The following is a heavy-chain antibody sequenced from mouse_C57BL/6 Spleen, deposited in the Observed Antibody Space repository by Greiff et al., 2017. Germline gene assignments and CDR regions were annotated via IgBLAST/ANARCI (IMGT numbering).Heavy chain of an antibody. CDR1: GYAFSSYW. CDR3: AGSYYYGSSSWYFDV. Sequence: VQLQESGAELVKPGASVKISCKASGYAFSSYWMNWVKQRPGKGLEWIGQIYPGDGDTNYNGKFTGKATLTAAKSSSTAYMQLGNLTPEDSAVYFSAGSYYYGSSSWYFDVWGTGTTVTVSS. J-gene: IGHJ1*03. CDR2: IYPGDGDT. V-gene: IGHV1-80*01. D-gene: IGHD1-1*01.